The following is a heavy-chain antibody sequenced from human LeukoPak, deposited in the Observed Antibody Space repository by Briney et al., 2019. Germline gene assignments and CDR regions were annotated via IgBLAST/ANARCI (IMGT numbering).Heavy chain of an antibody. CDR2: IYYSGST. J-gene: IGHJ4*02. CDR3: ARDRDDSSGYYSDY. CDR1: GGSISSSSYY. D-gene: IGHD3-22*01. Sequence: SETLSLTCTVSGGSISSSSYYWGWIRQPPGKGLERIGSIYYSGSTYYNPSLKSRVTISVDTSKNQFSLKLSSVTAADTAVYYCARDRDDSSGYYSDYWGQGTLVTVSS. V-gene: IGHV4-39*07.